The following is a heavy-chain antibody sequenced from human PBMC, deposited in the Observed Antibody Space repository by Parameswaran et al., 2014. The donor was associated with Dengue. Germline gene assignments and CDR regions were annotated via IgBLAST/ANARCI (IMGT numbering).Heavy chain of an antibody. CDR2: IYYSGST. J-gene: IGHJ4*02. V-gene: IGHV4-39*01. D-gene: IGHD3-9*01. CDR3: ARIYFAFFDY. Sequence: WIRQPPGKGLEWIGSIYYSGSTYYNPSLKSRVTISVDTSKNQFSLKLSSVTAADTAVYYCARIYFAFFDYWGQGTLVTVSS.